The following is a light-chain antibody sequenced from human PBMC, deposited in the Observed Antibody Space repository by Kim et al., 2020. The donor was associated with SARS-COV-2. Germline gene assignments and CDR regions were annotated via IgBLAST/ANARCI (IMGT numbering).Light chain of an antibody. J-gene: IGKJ2*01. CDR3: MQALQTSYT. CDR2: LGS. Sequence: EPASISCRSSQGLLHSNGYNYWDWYLQKPGQSPQLLIYLGSNRGSGVPDRFSGSGSGTNFTLKISRVEAEDVGVYYCMQALQTSYTFGQGTKLEIK. CDR1: QGLLHSNGYNY. V-gene: IGKV2-28*01.